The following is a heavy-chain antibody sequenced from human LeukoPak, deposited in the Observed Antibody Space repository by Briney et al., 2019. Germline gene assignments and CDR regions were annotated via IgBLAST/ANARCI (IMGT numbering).Heavy chain of an antibody. V-gene: IGHV4-4*07. J-gene: IGHJ5*02. CDR2: IYTSGST. D-gene: IGHD2-2*01. Sequence: PSETLSLTCTVSGGSISSYYWSWIRQPAGKGLEWIGRIYTSGSTNYNPSLKSRVTMPVDTSKNQFSLKLSSVTAADTAVYYCARVVGDIVVVPATMRWDWFDPWGQGTLVTVSS. CDR1: GGSISSYY. CDR3: ARVVGDIVVVPATMRWDWFDP.